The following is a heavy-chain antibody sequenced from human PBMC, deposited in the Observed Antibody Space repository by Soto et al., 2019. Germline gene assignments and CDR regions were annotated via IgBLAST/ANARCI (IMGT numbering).Heavy chain of an antibody. Sequence: MSAVSQDPRQLLEWMGGIIPIFGTANYAQKFQGRVTITADESTSTAYMELSSLRSEDTAVYYCARKMYSSSLGDLPERYYYHGMDAWGQGTTVTV. V-gene: IGHV1-69*01. J-gene: IGHJ6*02. D-gene: IGHD6-6*01. CDR3: ARKMYSSSLGDLPERYYYHGMDA. CDR2: IIPIFGTA.